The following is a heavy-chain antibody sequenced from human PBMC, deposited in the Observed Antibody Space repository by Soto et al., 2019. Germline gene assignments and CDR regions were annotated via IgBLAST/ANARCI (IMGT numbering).Heavy chain of an antibody. CDR2: INSNSGGT. D-gene: IGHD1-7*01. J-gene: IGHJ5*02. Sequence: ASVKVSCKASGYTFTANYIHWVRQAPGQGLEWMGWINSNSGGTKYAQNFQGRVTLTRDTSISTVYMDLSRLISDDTAVYYCARGTGASWFDPWGQGTLVTVSS. CDR1: GYTFTANY. V-gene: IGHV1-2*02. CDR3: ARGTGASWFDP.